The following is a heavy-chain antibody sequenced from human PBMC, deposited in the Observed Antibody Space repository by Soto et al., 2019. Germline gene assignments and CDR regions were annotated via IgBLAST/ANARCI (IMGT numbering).Heavy chain of an antibody. CDR3: ARQYSSGFFAFDI. J-gene: IGHJ3*02. CDR1: GGSISSYY. V-gene: IGHV4-59*08. D-gene: IGHD6-19*01. Sequence: PSETLSLTCTVSGGSISSYYWSWIRQPPGKGLEWIGYIYYSGSTNYNPSLKSRVTISVDTSKNQFSLKLSSVTAADTAVYYCARQYSSGFFAFDIWGQGTMVTVSS. CDR2: IYYSGST.